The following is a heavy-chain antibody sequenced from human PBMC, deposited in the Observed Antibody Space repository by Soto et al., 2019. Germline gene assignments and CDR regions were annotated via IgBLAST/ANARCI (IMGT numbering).Heavy chain of an antibody. J-gene: IGHJ5*02. CDR1: GFTFSDYY. V-gene: IGHV3-11*01. CDR3: ARVHGYCSSTSCYEKPRWFDP. CDR2: ISSSGSTI. D-gene: IGHD2-2*01. Sequence: GGSLRLSCAASGFTFSDYYMSWIRQAPGKGLEWVSYISSSGSTIYYAESVKGRFTISRDNAKNSLYLQMNSLRAEDTAVYYCARVHGYCSSTSCYEKPRWFDPWGQGTLVTVSS.